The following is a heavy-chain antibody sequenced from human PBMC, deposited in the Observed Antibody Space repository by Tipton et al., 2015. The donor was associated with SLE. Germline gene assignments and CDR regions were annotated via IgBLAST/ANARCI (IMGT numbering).Heavy chain of an antibody. D-gene: IGHD3-16*01. J-gene: IGHJ6*02. V-gene: IGHV4-4*07. CDR3: ARGGAYYYYGMDV. CDR1: FCSISSYY. CDR2: IYTSGST. Sequence: LSLPFPFSFCSISSYYWSWIRQPPGKGLEWIGRIYTSGSTNYNPSLKSRVTMSVDTSKNQFSLKLSSVTAADTAVYYCARGGAYYYYGMDVWGQGTTVTVSS.